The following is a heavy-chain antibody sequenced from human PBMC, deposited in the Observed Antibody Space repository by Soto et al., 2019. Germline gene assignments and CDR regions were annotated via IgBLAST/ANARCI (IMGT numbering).Heavy chain of an antibody. Sequence: PGESLKISCKGSGYSFTSNWIAWVRQMPGKGLEWMGIIYPGDSDTRYSPSFQGQVTISADKSISTAYLQWSSLKTSDTTMYYCARLVMALGRGTNIFDYWGQGTLVTVSS. V-gene: IGHV5-51*01. J-gene: IGHJ4*02. D-gene: IGHD3-16*01. CDR2: IYPGDSDT. CDR3: ARLVMALGRGTNIFDY. CDR1: GYSFTSNW.